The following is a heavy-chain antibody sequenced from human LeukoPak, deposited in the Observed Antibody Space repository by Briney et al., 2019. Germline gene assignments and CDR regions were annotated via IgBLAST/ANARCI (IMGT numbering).Heavy chain of an antibody. V-gene: IGHV3-30*03. CDR2: ISYDGSNK. D-gene: IGHD4-17*01. Sequence: GGSLRLSCAASGFTFSSYGMHWVRQAPGKGLEWVAVISYDGSNKYYADSVKGRFTISRDNSKNTLYLQMNSLRAEDTAVYYCAREKYTVTRYFDYWGQGTLVTVSS. CDR3: AREKYTVTRYFDY. J-gene: IGHJ4*02. CDR1: GFTFSSYG.